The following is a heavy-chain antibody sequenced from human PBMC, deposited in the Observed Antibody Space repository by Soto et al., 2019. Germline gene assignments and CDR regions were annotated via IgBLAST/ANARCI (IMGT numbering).Heavy chain of an antibody. CDR3: ARDEYCTNGVCYSGDAFDI. CDR2: IYYSGST. D-gene: IGHD2-8*01. J-gene: IGHJ3*02. CDR1: GGSISSSSYY. Sequence: KPSETLSLTCTVSGGSISSSSYYWGWIRQPPGKGLERIGSIYYSGSTYYNPSLKSRVTISVDTSKNQFSLKLSSVTAADTAVYYCARDEYCTNGVCYSGDAFDIWGQGTMVTVSS. V-gene: IGHV4-39*02.